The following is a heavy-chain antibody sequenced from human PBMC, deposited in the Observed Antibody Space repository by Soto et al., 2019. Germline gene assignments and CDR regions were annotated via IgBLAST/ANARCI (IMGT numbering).Heavy chain of an antibody. CDR1: GFTFTDFA. CDR3: ARGYCSGGSCYRY. CDR2: TSFDERRK. Sequence: GGSLRLSCTASGFTFTDFAMHWVRLTPGKGLEWMGVTSFDERRKDYADSVRGRFTISVDTSKNQFSLKLSSVTAADTAVYYCARGYCSGGSCYRYWGQGSQVTVSS. V-gene: IGHV3-30*04. D-gene: IGHD2-15*01. J-gene: IGHJ4*02.